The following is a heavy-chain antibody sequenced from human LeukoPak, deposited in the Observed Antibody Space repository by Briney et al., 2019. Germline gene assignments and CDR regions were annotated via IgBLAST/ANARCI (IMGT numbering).Heavy chain of an antibody. J-gene: IGHJ4*02. CDR2: INHSGST. CDR3: ARGRIAARPRGYYFDY. V-gene: IGHV4-34*01. CDR1: GGSFSGYY. D-gene: IGHD6-6*01. Sequence: SETLSLTCAVYGGSFSGYYWSWIRQPPGKGLEWIGEINHSGSTNYNPSLKSRVTISVDTSKNQFSLKLSSVTAADTAVYYCARGRIAARPRGYYFDYWGQGTLVTVS.